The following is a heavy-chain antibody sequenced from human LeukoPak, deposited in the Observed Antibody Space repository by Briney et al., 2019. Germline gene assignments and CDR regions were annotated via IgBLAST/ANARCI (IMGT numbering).Heavy chain of an antibody. D-gene: IGHD4-23*01. CDR2: TYYSGST. V-gene: IGHV4-30-4*08. CDR1: GGSISSGDYY. CDR3: AREPTVVTGAFDI. J-gene: IGHJ3*02. Sequence: SETLSLTXTVSGGSISSGDYYWSWIRQPPGKGLDWIGYTYYSGSTYYNPSLKSRVTISVDTSKNQFSLKLSSVTAADTAVYYCAREPTVVTGAFDIWGQGTMVTVSS.